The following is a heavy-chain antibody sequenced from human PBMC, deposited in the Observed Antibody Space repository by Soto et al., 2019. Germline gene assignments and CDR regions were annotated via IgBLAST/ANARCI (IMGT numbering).Heavy chain of an antibody. D-gene: IGHD6-13*01. CDR2: IYSSGST. CDR1: GGSISSSNSY. J-gene: IGHJ5*02. Sequence: QLRLQESGPGLVKPSETLSLTCAVSGGSISSSNSYWGWIRQPPGKGLEWIGSIYSSGSTYYNPSLKSRVTISVDTSKNQFSLKLSSVTAADAAVYYCTSRARGIPGSGYDPWGQGTLVTVSS. V-gene: IGHV4-39*01. CDR3: TSRARGIPGSGYDP.